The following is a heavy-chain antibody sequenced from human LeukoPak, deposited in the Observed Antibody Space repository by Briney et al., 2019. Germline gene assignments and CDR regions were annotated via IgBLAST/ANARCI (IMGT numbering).Heavy chain of an antibody. D-gene: IGHD6-19*01. Sequence: GGSLRLSCAASGFTVSSNYMSWVRQAPGKGLEWVSVIYSGGTIYYADSVKGRFTISRDNSKNTLYLQMNSLRAEDTAVYYCARRSQYSSGWDFDYWGQGTLVTVSS. CDR1: GFTVSSNY. CDR3: ARRSQYSSGWDFDY. J-gene: IGHJ4*02. CDR2: IYSGGTI. V-gene: IGHV3-53*01.